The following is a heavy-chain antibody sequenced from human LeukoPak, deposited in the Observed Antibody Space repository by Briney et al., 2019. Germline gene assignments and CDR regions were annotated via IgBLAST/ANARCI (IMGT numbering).Heavy chain of an antibody. Sequence: SQTLSLTCTVSGVSISSGGYYWSWIREHPGKGLEWIGYMFFSGSTYYNPSLESRVNISVDTSENQFSLKVTSVTAADTAVYYCARVVAGLAALDVWGQGTVVTVSS. J-gene: IGHJ3*01. D-gene: IGHD2-15*01. CDR1: GVSISSGGYY. V-gene: IGHV4-31*03. CDR2: MFFSGST. CDR3: ARVVAGLAALDV.